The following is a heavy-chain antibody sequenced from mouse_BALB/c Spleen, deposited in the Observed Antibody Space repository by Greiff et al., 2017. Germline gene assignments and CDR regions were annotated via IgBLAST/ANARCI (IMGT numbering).Heavy chain of an antibody. Sequence: LVKTGASVKISCKASGYSFTGYYMHWVKQSHGKSLEWIGYISCYNGATSYNQKFKGKATFTVDTSSSTAYMQFNSLTSEDSAVYYCNAWDYYGSSPHYYAMDYWGQGTSVTVSS. CDR3: NAWDYYGSSPHYYAMDY. V-gene: IGHV1S34*01. D-gene: IGHD1-1*01. CDR1: GYSFTGYY. J-gene: IGHJ4*01. CDR2: ISCYNGAT.